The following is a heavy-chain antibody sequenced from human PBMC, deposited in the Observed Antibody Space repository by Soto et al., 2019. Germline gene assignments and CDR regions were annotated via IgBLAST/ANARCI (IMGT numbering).Heavy chain of an antibody. D-gene: IGHD2-15*01. J-gene: IGHJ6*03. CDR3: ARAPSCGGGSCYADYYYYYIDV. V-gene: IGHV1-18*01. CDR1: GYTLNNYG. CDR2: INAYNGNT. Sequence: QVQLVQSGAEVKKPGASVKVSCKASGYTLNNYGISWVRQAPGQGLEWMGWINAYNGNTNYAPKLQGRVTMTTDTSTTTAYMELRSLRSDDTAVYYCARAPSCGGGSCYADYYYYYIDVWGKGTAVTVSS.